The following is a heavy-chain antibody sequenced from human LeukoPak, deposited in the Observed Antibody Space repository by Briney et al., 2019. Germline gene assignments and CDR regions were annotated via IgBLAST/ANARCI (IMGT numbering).Heavy chain of an antibody. J-gene: IGHJ4*02. Sequence: GGSLRLSCAASGFTFSSYSMNWVRQAPGKGLEWVSSISSSSSYISYADSVKGRFTISRDNAKNSLYLQMNSLRAEDTAVYYCARDEAAAAYFDYWGQGTLVTVSS. D-gene: IGHD6-13*01. CDR3: ARDEAAAAYFDY. CDR1: GFTFSSYS. CDR2: ISSSSSYI. V-gene: IGHV3-21*01.